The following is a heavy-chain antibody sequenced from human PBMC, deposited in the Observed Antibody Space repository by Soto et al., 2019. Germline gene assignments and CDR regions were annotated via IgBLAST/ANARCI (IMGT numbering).Heavy chain of an antibody. CDR3: ARGQYCSGGSCWSDY. CDR2: ISSSSSYI. V-gene: IGHV3-21*01. CDR1: GFTFSSYS. J-gene: IGHJ4*02. Sequence: EVQLVESGGGLVKPGGALRLSCAASGFTFSSYSMNWVRQAPGKGLEWVSSISSSSSYIYYADSVKGRFTISRDNAKNSLYLQMNSLRAEDTAVYYCARGQYCSGGSCWSDYCGQGTLVTVSS. D-gene: IGHD2-15*01.